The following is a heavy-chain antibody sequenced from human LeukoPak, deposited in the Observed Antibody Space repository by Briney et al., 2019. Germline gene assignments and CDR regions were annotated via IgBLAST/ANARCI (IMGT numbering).Heavy chain of an antibody. V-gene: IGHV3-7*01. CDR2: IFPDGHQE. CDR3: ARWRWQQSEFDL. J-gene: IGHJ4*02. D-gene: IGHD5-24*01. CDR1: GFIFSSYH. Sequence: GGSLRLSCVASGFIFSSYHMSWVRQAPGKGLGCVAHIFPDGHQESCDASVRGRFTVSRDNAKNSVFLQMNSLRVEDTAIYYCARWRWQQSEFDLWGQGALVTVSS.